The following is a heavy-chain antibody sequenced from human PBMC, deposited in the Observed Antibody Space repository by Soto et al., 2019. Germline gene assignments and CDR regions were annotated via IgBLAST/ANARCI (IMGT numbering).Heavy chain of an antibody. Sequence: PGESLKISCKGSGYSFTSYWIGWVRQMPGKGLEWMGIIYPGDSDTRYSPSFQGQVTISADKSISTAYLQWSSLKASDTAMYYCARQSRCTNGVCYNYGDRSFDYWGQGTLVTVSS. CDR1: GYSFTSYW. CDR3: ARQSRCTNGVCYNYGDRSFDY. V-gene: IGHV5-51*01. J-gene: IGHJ4*02. D-gene: IGHD2-8*01. CDR2: IYPGDSDT.